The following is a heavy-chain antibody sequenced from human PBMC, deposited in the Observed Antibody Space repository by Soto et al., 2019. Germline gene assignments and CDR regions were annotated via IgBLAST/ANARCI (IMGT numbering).Heavy chain of an antibody. V-gene: IGHV3-21*01. CDR3: ASSSWMDWFDP. Sequence: EVQLVESGGGLVRPGGSLRLSCVASGFTFSSYSMNWVRQAPGKGLEWVSSISSSGTYIYYAESLKGRFTISRDNAKNSVYLQMNSLRAEDTAVYYCASSSWMDWFDPWGQGTLFTVSS. D-gene: IGHD6-13*01. J-gene: IGHJ5*02. CDR1: GFTFSSYS. CDR2: ISSSGTYI.